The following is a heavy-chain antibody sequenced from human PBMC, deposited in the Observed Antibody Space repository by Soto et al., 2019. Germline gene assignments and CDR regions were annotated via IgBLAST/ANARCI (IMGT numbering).Heavy chain of an antibody. V-gene: IGHV1-18*01. J-gene: IGHJ4*02. Sequence: QVQLVQSGAEVKKPGASVKVSCKASGYTFASYGISWVRQAPGQGLEWMGWISAYNGITSYAQKLQGRVTMTTDTSPSTGYMELRSLRSDDTAVYYCARSGVWEPRDYWGQGTLVTVSS. CDR3: ARSGVWEPRDY. CDR1: GYTFASYG. CDR2: ISAYNGIT. D-gene: IGHD1-26*01.